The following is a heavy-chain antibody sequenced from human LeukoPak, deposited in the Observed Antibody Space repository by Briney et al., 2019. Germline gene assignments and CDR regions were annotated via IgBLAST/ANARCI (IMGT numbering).Heavy chain of an antibody. V-gene: IGHV4-34*01. D-gene: IGHD6-6*01. CDR3: AREQYSSSSGSPYYYYGMDV. Sequence: SETLSLTCAVYGGSFSGYYWSWIRQPPGKGLEWIGEINHSGSTNYNPSLKSRVTISVDTSKNQFSLKLSSVTAADTAVYYCAREQYSSSSGSPYYYYGMDVWGQGTTVTVSS. CDR2: INHSGST. J-gene: IGHJ6*02. CDR1: GGSFSGYY.